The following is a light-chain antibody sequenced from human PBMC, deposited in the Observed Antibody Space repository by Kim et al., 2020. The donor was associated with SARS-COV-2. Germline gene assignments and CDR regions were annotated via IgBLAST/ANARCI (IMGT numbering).Light chain of an antibody. Sequence: ASVGDSVTITRRASQGIRSDLGWYQQRPGEAPKLLIYSASSLQSGVPSRFSGNGFDTDFTLTISSLQPEDFATYYCLQHYNFPWTFGQGTKVDIK. CDR3: LQHYNFPWT. CDR1: QGIRSD. J-gene: IGKJ1*01. V-gene: IGKV1-6*01. CDR2: SAS.